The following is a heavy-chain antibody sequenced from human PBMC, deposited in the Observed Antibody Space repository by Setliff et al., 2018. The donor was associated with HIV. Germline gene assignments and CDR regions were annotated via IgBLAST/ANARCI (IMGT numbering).Heavy chain of an antibody. CDR3: ARVIVVVPAAANYYYYYMDV. V-gene: IGHV4-61*05. CDR2: IYISGTT. CDR1: GGSISSSSYY. Sequence: PSETLSLTCTVSGGSISSSSYYWGWIRQPPGKRLEWLGHIYISGTTNYNPSLKSRVTISVDTSKNQFSLKLSSVTAADTAVYYCARVIVVVPAAANYYYYYMDVWGKGTTVTVSS. D-gene: IGHD2-2*01. J-gene: IGHJ6*03.